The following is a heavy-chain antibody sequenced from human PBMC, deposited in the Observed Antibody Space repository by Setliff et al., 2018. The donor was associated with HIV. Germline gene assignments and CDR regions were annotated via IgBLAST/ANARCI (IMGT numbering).Heavy chain of an antibody. J-gene: IGHJ4*02. V-gene: IGHV4-61*08. D-gene: IGHD3-22*01. CDR2: IDHSETT. CDR3: ARGRAYYNRRPFDY. Sequence: SETLSLTCTVSGGSISSGGYYWSWLRQHPGKGLEWIGYIDHSETTNYNPSLKSRLSISIDTSKTQFSLQLSSLTAADTAVYYCARGRAYYNRRPFDYWGQGTLVTVSS. CDR1: GGSISSGGYY.